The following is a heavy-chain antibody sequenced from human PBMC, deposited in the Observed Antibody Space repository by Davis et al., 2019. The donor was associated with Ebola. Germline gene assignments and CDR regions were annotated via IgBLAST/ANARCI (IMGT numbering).Heavy chain of an antibody. CDR2: IDPSDSYT. J-gene: IGHJ4*02. V-gene: IGHV5-10-1*01. CDR1: GNSFSSHW. D-gene: IGHD5-24*01. CDR3: ARGTDGYNPGGYFDS. Sequence: GESLKISCQDSGNSFSSHWIGWVRQLPGKGLEWMGRIDPSDSYTNYSPSFQGHVTISADKSITTAYLQWSSLKASDTAMYYCARGTDGYNPGGYFDSWGQGTLVTVSS.